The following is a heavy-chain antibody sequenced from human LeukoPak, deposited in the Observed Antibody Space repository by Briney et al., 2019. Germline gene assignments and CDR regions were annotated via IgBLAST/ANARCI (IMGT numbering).Heavy chain of an antibody. CDR1: GGTFSSYA. CDR2: IIPIFGTA. V-gene: IGHV1-69*05. J-gene: IGHJ3*02. D-gene: IGHD3-22*01. CDR3: ASTGDSSGYYRLGAFDI. Sequence: SVKVSCKASGGTFSSYAISWVRQAPGRGLEWMGRIIPIFGTANYAQKFQGRVTITTDESTSTAYMELSSLRSEDTAVYYCASTGDSSGYYRLGAFDIWGQGTMATVSS.